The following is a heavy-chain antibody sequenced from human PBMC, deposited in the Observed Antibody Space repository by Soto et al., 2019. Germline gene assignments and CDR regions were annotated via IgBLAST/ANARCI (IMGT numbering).Heavy chain of an antibody. CDR2: ISGSGGST. V-gene: IGHV3-23*01. D-gene: IGHD3-10*01. CDR3: AKDRRGVRGVHYYYYGMDV. Sequence: GGSLRLSCAASGFTFSSYAMSWVRQAPGKGLEWVSAISGSGGSTYYADSVKGRFTISRDNSKNTLYLQMNSLRAEDTAVYYCAKDRRGVRGVHYYYYGMDVWGQGTTVTVSS. J-gene: IGHJ6*02. CDR1: GFTFSSYA.